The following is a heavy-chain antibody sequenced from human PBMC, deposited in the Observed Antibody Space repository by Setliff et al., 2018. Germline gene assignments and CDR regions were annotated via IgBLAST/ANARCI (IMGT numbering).Heavy chain of an antibody. CDR3: TGRTYGHQLGDY. Sequence: GESLKISCTASGLTFADAWMNWVRQAPGKGLEWVARVRSNSVGGTTEYGAPVKGRFTISRDDSKDTVYLQMNDLKTEDTGVYYCTGRTYGHQLGDYWGQGTLVTVSS. CDR1: GLTFADAW. V-gene: IGHV3-15*01. CDR2: VRSNSVGGTT. J-gene: IGHJ4*02. D-gene: IGHD3-10*01.